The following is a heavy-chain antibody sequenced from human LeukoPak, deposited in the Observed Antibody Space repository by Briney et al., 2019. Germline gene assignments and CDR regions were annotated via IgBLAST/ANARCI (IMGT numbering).Heavy chain of an antibody. D-gene: IGHD4-17*01. Sequence: SETLSLTCTVSGGSISSSYWSWIRQPPRKGLEWIGYIYYSGSTNYNPSLKSRVTISVDTSKNQFSLKLSSVTAADTAVYYCASLRYGDYGMDVWGQGTTVTVSS. CDR3: ASLRYGDYGMDV. V-gene: IGHV4-59*01. CDR1: GGSISSSY. CDR2: IYYSGST. J-gene: IGHJ6*02.